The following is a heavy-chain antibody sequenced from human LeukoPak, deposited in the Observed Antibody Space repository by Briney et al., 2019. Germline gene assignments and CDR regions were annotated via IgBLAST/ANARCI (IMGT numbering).Heavy chain of an antibody. J-gene: IGHJ4*02. CDR1: GGSFSGYY. Sequence: SETLSPTCAVYGGSFSGYYWSWIRQPPGKGLEWIGEINHSGSTNYNPSLKSRVTISVDTSKNQFSLKLSSVTAADTAVYYCAIAGDTAMVLFDYWGQGTLVTVSS. D-gene: IGHD5-18*01. V-gene: IGHV4-34*01. CDR2: INHSGST. CDR3: AIAGDTAMVLFDY.